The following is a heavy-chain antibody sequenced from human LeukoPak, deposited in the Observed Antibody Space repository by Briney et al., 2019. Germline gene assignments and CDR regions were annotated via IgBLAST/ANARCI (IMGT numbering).Heavy chain of an antibody. CDR1: GFTFDDYA. CDR3: ARDTGYCSSSSCGLDS. Sequence: GGSLRLSCAASGFTFDDYAMHWARQAPGKGLEWVSLITWDGGSTYYADSVKGRFTISRDNSKNSLYLQMNSLRTEDTALYYCARDTGYCSSSSCGLDSWGQGTLVTVSS. CDR2: ITWDGGST. V-gene: IGHV3-43*01. J-gene: IGHJ4*02. D-gene: IGHD2-2*01.